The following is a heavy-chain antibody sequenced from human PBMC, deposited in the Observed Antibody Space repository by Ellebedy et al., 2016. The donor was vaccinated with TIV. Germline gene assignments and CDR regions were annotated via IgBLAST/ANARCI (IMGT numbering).Heavy chain of an antibody. Sequence: PGGSLRLSCAASEFTVSSNYMSWVRQAPGKGLEWVSVIYSGGTTHYADSVKGRFTISRDNSKNTLYLQMNSLRAEDTAVYYCAKTRTTPNDYGDYDRFDYWGQGTLVTVSS. CDR1: EFTVSSNY. CDR2: IYSGGTT. CDR3: AKTRTTPNDYGDYDRFDY. D-gene: IGHD4-17*01. V-gene: IGHV3-53*01. J-gene: IGHJ4*02.